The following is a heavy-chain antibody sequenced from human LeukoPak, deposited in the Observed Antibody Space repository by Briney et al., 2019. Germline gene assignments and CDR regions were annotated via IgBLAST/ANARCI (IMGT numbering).Heavy chain of an antibody. CDR2: IRYDGSNK. V-gene: IGHV3-30*02. J-gene: IGHJ4*02. CDR1: GFTFSSYG. D-gene: IGHD1-26*01. CDR3: AKPYVDGEWELSGGDY. Sequence: GGSLRLSCAASGFTFSSYGMHWVRQAPGKGLEWVAFIRYDGSNKYYADSVKGRFTISRDNSKNTLYLQMNSLRAEDTAVYYCAKPYVDGEWELSGGDYWGQGTLVTVSS.